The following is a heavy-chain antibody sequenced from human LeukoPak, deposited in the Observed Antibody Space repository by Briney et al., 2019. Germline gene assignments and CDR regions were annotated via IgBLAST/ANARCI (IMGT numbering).Heavy chain of an antibody. J-gene: IGHJ6*03. CDR1: GYTFTSYY. V-gene: IGHV1-46*01. CDR2: INPSGGST. Sequence: ASVNVSCKASGYTFTSYYMHWVRQAPGQGLEWMGIINPSGGSTSYAQKFQGRVTMTRDMSTSTVYMELSSLRSEDTAVYYCARDPDTAKPYYYYMDVWGKGTTVTVSS. CDR3: ARDPDTAKPYYYYMDV. D-gene: IGHD5-18*01.